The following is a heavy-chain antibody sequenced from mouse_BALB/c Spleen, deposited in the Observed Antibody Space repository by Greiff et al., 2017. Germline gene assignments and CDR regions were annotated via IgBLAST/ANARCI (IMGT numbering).Heavy chain of an antibody. V-gene: IGHV1S137*01. CDR2: ISTYYGDA. Sequence: QVQLKQSGAELVRPGVSVKISCKGSGYTFTDYAMHWVKQSHAKSLEWIGVISTYYGDASYNQKFKGKATMTVDKSSSTAYMELARLTSEDSAIYYCARTGSTGYFDYWGQGTTLTVSS. CDR3: ARTGSTGYFDY. CDR1: GYTFTDYA. D-gene: IGHD4-1*01. J-gene: IGHJ2*01.